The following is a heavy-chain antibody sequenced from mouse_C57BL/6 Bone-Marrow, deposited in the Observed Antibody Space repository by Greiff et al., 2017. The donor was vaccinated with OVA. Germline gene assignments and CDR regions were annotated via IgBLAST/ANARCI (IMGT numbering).Heavy chain of an antibody. CDR1: GYTFTSYG. D-gene: IGHD2-4*01. J-gene: IGHJ2*01. CDR3: ARQGYYDYDGGGSFDY. V-gene: IGHV1-81*01. Sequence: QVQLQQSGAELARPGASVKLSCKASGYTFTSYGISWVKQRTGQGLEWIGEIYPRSGNTYYNEQFKGKATLTADKSSSTAYMELRSLTSEDSAVYFCARQGYYDYDGGGSFDYWGQGTTLTVSS. CDR2: IYPRSGNT.